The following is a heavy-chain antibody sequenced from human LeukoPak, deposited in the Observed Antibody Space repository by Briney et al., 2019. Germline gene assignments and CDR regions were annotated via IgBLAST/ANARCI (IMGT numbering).Heavy chain of an antibody. CDR1: GFTFSNYG. D-gene: IGHD5-12*01. CDR3: ARRGGTVATIGDDFDY. Sequence: GGSLSLSCAPSGFTFSNYGMHWVRPAPGKGLEWVAVISYDGSNKYYADSVKGRFTISRDNSKNTLYVQMNSLRAEDTAIYYCARRGGTVATIGDDFDYWGQGTVVTVSS. CDR2: ISYDGSNK. J-gene: IGHJ4*02. V-gene: IGHV3-30*19.